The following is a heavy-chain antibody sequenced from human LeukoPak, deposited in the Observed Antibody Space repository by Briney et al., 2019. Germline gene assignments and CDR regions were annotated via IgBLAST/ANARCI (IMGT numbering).Heavy chain of an antibody. V-gene: IGHV3-48*01. Sequence: GGSLRLSCAASGFTFSSYSMNWLRQAPGKGREGVSYISSSSSTIYYADSVKGRFTISRDNAKNSLYLQMNSLRAEDTAVYYCARAASYSSSSEWGQGTLVTVSS. CDR2: ISSSSSTI. J-gene: IGHJ4*02. CDR1: GFTFSSYS. CDR3: ARAASYSSSSE. D-gene: IGHD6-6*01.